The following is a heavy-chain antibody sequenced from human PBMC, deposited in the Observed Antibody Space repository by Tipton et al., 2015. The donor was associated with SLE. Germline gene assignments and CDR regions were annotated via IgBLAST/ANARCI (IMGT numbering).Heavy chain of an antibody. Sequence: LRLSCAVYGGSFSGYYWSWIRQPPGKGLEWIGEINHSGSTNYNPSLKSRVTISVDTSKNQFSLKLSSVTAADTAVYYCVRGRSTSLPMDVWGKGTTVTVSS. V-gene: IGHV4-34*01. CDR1: GGSFSGYY. CDR3: VRGRSTSLPMDV. CDR2: INHSGST. D-gene: IGHD2-2*01. J-gene: IGHJ6*03.